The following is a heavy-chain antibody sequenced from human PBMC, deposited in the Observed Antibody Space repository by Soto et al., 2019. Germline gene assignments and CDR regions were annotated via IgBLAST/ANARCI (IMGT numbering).Heavy chain of an antibody. CDR1: GFTFSSYA. CDR3: AKGGDLITIPYYMDV. D-gene: IGHD3-9*01. J-gene: IGHJ6*03. CDR2: ISGSGGST. Sequence: GGSLRLSCAASGFTFSSYAMSWVRQAPGKGLEWVSAISGSGGSTYYADSVKGWFTISRDNSKNTLYLQMNSLRAEDTAVYYCAKGGDLITIPYYMDVWGKGTTVTVSS. V-gene: IGHV3-23*01.